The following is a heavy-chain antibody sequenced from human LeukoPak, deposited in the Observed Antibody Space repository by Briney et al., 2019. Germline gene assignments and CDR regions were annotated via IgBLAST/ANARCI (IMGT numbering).Heavy chain of an antibody. D-gene: IGHD3-10*01. J-gene: IGHJ4*02. CDR2: MNPNSGNT. Sequence: ASVKVSCKASGYTFTRYDINWVRQATGQGLEWMGWMNPNSGNTGYAQKFQGRVTMTRNTSISTAYMELSSLRSEDTAVYYCARVSTMVRGPPGYWGQGTLVTVSS. CDR1: GYTFTRYD. V-gene: IGHV1-8*01. CDR3: ARVSTMVRGPPGY.